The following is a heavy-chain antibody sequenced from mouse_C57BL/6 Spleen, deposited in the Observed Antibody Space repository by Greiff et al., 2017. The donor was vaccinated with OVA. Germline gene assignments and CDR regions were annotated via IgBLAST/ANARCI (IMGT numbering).Heavy chain of an antibody. D-gene: IGHD3-3*01. CDR2: IDPETGGT. V-gene: IGHV1-15*01. CDR3: TRRRRADYLDY. J-gene: IGHJ2*01. Sequence: QVQLQQSGAELVRPGASVTLSCKASGYTFTDYEMHWVKQTPVHGLEWIGAIDPETGGTAYNQKFKGKAILTADKSSSTAYMELRSLTSEDSAVYYCTRRRRADYLDYWGQGTTLTVSS. CDR1: GYTFTDYE.